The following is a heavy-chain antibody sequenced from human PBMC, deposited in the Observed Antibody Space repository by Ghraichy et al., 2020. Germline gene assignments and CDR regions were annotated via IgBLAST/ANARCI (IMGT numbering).Heavy chain of an antibody. CDR3: ARRGYSYGQFDS. CDR2: IYYSGST. Sequence: SETLSLTCTVSGGSISSSSYYWGWIRQPPGKGLEWIGSIYYSGSTYYNPSLKSRVTISVDTSKNQFSLKRSSVTAADTAVYYCARRGYSYGQFDSWGQGTRLPGSS. D-gene: IGHD5-18*01. J-gene: IGHJ4*02. V-gene: IGHV4-39*01. CDR1: GGSISSSSYY.